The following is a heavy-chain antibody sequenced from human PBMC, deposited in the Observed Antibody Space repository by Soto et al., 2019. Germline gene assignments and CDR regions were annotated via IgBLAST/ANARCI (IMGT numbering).Heavy chain of an antibody. J-gene: IGHJ3*02. CDR3: ARDGHIWGSYRGAFDI. CDR2: ISSSSSTI. CDR1: GFTFSSYS. D-gene: IGHD3-16*02. V-gene: IGHV3-48*01. Sequence: GGSLRLSCAASGFTFSSYSMNWVRQAPGKGLEWVSYISSSSSTIYYADSVKGRFTISRDNAKNSLYLQMNSLRAEDTAVYYCARDGHIWGSYRGAFDIWGQGTMVTVSS.